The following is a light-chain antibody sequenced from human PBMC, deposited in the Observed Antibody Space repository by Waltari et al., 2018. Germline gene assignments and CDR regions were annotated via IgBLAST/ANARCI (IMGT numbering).Light chain of an antibody. CDR2: AVS. Sequence: QSALTQPPSASGPPGQSVTISCTGTNSDVGGYDFVSWYQQHPGKAPKLMIYAVSKGPSGVPDRFSGSKSGNTASLTVSGLQADDEADYYCCSYAGGNNLLFGGGTKLTVL. J-gene: IGLJ2*01. CDR3: CSYAGGNNLL. V-gene: IGLV2-8*01. CDR1: NSDVGGYDF.